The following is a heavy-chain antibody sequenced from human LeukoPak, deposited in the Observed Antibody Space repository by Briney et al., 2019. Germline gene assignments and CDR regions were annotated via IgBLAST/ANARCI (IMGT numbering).Heavy chain of an antibody. D-gene: IGHD6-19*01. CDR2: IYHSGST. V-gene: IGHV4-61*01. Sequence: SQTLSLTCTVSGDSVSSGSSYWSWIRQPPGGGLQWLGYIYHSGSTNYNPSLKSRVTISVDTSKNQFSLKLSSVTTADTAVYYCARGSAWYFVYWGQGTLVTVSS. J-gene: IGHJ4*02. CDR3: ARGSAWYFVY. CDR1: GDSVSSGSSY.